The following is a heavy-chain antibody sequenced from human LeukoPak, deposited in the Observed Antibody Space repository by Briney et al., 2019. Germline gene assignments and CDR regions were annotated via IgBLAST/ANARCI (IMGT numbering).Heavy chain of an antibody. J-gene: IGHJ6*03. CDR2: INPSDGAT. Sequence: ASVKVSCKASGNTFTKYYIHWVRQAPGQGLAWMGMINPSDGATTYAQRFQGRVTMTRDMSTTTVYMDLRNLRSEDTAVYFCAREQRAGLSGSLGGLFASYYTYYYMDVWGRGTTVTVSS. V-gene: IGHV1-46*01. CDR3: AREQRAGLSGSLGGLFASYYTYYYMDV. D-gene: IGHD3-16*01. CDR1: GNTFTKYY.